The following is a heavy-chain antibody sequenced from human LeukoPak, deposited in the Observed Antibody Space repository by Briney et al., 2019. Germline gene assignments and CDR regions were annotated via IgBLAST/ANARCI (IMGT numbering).Heavy chain of an antibody. CDR1: GGSIRSYY. Sequence: PSETLSLTCTVSGGSIRSYYWGWIRQPAGKGLEWIGRIYTSGSTNYNPSLKSRVTMSVDTSKNQFSLKLSSVTAADTAVYYCARLRKTYYYDSSGYYYFDYWGQGTLVTVSS. J-gene: IGHJ4*02. V-gene: IGHV4-4*07. CDR2: IYTSGST. D-gene: IGHD3-22*01. CDR3: ARLRKTYYYDSSGYYYFDY.